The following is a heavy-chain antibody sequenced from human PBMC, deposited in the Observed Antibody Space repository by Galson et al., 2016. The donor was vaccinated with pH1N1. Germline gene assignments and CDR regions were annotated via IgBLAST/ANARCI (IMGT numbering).Heavy chain of an antibody. D-gene: IGHD4-17*01. CDR2: IYTSGST. J-gene: IGHJ4*02. CDR1: GGSISSGSYY. CDR3: AKDRAANYGDYWDY. Sequence: SETLSLPCTVSGGSISSGSYYWSWIRQPAGKGLEWIGYIYTSGSTNYNPSLKSRVTISVDTSKNMLYLQMNSLRAEDTAVYYCAKDRAANYGDYWDYWGQGTLVTVSS. V-gene: IGHV4-61*10.